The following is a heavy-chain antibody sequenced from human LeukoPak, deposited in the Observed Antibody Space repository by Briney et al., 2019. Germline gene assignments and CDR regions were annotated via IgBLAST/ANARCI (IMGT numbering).Heavy chain of an antibody. J-gene: IGHJ4*02. V-gene: IGHV4-59*08. CDR2: IYYSGST. D-gene: IGHD3-10*01. CDR3: ARRQVRGAFAFDY. CDR1: GGSISSYY. Sequence: SETLSLTCTVSGGSISSYYWSWIRQPPGKGLGWIGYIYYSGSTNYNPSLKSRVTISVDTSKNQFSLKLSSVTAADTAVYYCARRQVRGAFAFDYWGQGTLVTVSS.